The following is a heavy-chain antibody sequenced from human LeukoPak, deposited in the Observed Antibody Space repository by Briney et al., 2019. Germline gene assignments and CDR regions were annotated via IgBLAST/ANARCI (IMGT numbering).Heavy chain of an antibody. CDR1: AYTFTSYE. CDR2: MNPNSGNT. CDR3: ARGHGPGGTRWPNLDF. V-gene: IGHV1-8*01. J-gene: IGHJ4*02. Sequence: ASVKVSCKTSAYTFTSYEIIWVRQATGQGLEWMGWMNPNSGNTGYAQKFQGRVTMTRDTSIHTAYMELSSLRSEDTAVYYCARGHGPGGTRWPNLDFWGQGTLITVSS. D-gene: IGHD2-15*01.